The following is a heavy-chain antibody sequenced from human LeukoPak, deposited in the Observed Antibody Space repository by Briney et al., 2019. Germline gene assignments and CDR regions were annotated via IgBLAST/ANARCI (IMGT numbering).Heavy chain of an antibody. Sequence: SETLSLTCAVSGGSISSSNWWSWVRQPPGKGLEWIGEICHSGSTNYNPSLKSRVTMSVDKSKNQFSLKLSSVTAADTAVYYCARTPYYSDYWGQGTLVTVSS. CDR2: ICHSGST. J-gene: IGHJ4*02. V-gene: IGHV4-4*02. CDR1: GGSISSSNW. CDR3: ARTPYYSDY.